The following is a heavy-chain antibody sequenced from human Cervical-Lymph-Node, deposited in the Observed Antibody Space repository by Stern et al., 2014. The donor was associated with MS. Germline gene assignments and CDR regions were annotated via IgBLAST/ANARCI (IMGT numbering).Heavy chain of an antibody. CDR1: GFTFSSYG. CDR2: IWYDGSNK. J-gene: IGHJ5*02. Sequence: VQLVESGGGVVQPGRSLRLSCAASGFTFSSYGIHWVRQAPGKGLEWVAVIWYDGSNKYYADSVKGRFTISRDNSKNTLYLQMNSLRAEDTAVYYCARDSSGYYYLNWFDPWGQGTLVTVSS. CDR3: ARDSSGYYYLNWFDP. V-gene: IGHV3-33*01. D-gene: IGHD3-22*01.